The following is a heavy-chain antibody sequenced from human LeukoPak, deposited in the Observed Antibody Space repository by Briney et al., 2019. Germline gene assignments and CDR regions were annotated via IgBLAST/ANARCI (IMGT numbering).Heavy chain of an antibody. J-gene: IGHJ3*02. D-gene: IGHD1-14*01. CDR3: ARTGRASDAFDI. CDR2: ISSSSSYI. V-gene: IGHV3-21*01. CDR1: GFTFSSYS. Sequence: PGGSLRLSCAASGFTFSSYSMNWVRQAPGKGLEWVSSISSSSSYIYYADSVKGRFTISRDNAKNSLYLQMNSLSAEDTAVYYCARTGRASDAFDIWGQGTMVTVSS.